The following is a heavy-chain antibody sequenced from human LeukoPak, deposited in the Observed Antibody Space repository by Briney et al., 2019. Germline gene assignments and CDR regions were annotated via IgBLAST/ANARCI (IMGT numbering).Heavy chain of an antibody. V-gene: IGHV3-33*05. J-gene: IGHJ4*02. CDR3: ARELSQIVWGGLDY. Sequence: PGGSLRLSCAASGFIFSHYGMHWVRQAPGKGLEWVAVIQNDASTENFADSVKGRFTISRDNPKNTVFLQMNSQRVEDTAVYYCARELSQIVWGGLDYGGQGTLVSVSS. CDR1: GFIFSHYG. CDR2: IQNDASTE. D-gene: IGHD2-21*01.